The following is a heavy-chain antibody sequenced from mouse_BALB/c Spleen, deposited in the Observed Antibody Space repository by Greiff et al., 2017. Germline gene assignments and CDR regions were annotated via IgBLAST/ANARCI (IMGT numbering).Heavy chain of an antibody. V-gene: IGHV5-9-3*01. CDR2: ISSGGSYT. Sequence: EVQLVESGGGLVKPGGSLKLSCAASGFTFSSYAMSWVRQTPEKRLEWVATISSGGSYTYYPDSVKGRFTISRDNAKNTLYLQMSSLRSEDTAMYYCARHKEDGTLLAYWGQGTLVTVSA. D-gene: IGHD2-1*01. CDR1: GFTFSSYA. CDR3: ARHKEDGTLLAY. J-gene: IGHJ3*01.